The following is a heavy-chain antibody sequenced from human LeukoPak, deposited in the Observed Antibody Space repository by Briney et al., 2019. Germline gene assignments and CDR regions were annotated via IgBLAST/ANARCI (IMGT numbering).Heavy chain of an antibody. CDR2: INPNSGGT. CDR1: GYTFNNYG. V-gene: IGHV1-2*02. D-gene: IGHD3-22*01. CDR3: ARDLDPYYYDSSGRYSDY. Sequence: ASVTVSFKASGYTFNNYGISWVRQAPGQGLEWMGWINPNSGGTNYAQKFQGRVTMTRDTSISTAYMELSRLRSDDTAVYYCARDLDPYYYDSSGRYSDYWGQGTLVTVSS. J-gene: IGHJ4*02.